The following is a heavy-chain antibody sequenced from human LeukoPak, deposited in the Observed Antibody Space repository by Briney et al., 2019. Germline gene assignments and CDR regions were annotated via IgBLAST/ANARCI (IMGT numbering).Heavy chain of an antibody. V-gene: IGHV4-38-2*02. CDR2: IYHSGST. D-gene: IGHD3-9*01. Sequence: SETLSLTCTVSGYSISSGYYWGWIRQPPGKGLEWIGSIYHSGSTYYNPSLKSRVTISVDTSKNQFSLKLSSVTAADTAVYYCARDLSYYDILTGYYNGGLDYWGQGTLVTVSS. CDR3: ARDLSYYDILTGYYNGGLDY. CDR1: GYSISSGYY. J-gene: IGHJ4*02.